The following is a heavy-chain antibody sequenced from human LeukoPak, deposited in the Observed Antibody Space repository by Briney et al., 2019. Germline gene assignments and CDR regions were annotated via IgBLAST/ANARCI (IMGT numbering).Heavy chain of an antibody. CDR1: GFTFDDYA. CDR3: ARDLITMIVVANDFDY. Sequence: GGSLRLSCAASGFTFDDYAMHWVRQAPGRGLEWVSLITWDGGRTYYADSVKGRFTISRDNAKNSLYLQMNSLRAEDTAVYYCARDLITMIVVANDFDYWGQGTLVTVSS. CDR2: ITWDGGRT. D-gene: IGHD3-22*01. V-gene: IGHV3-43D*03. J-gene: IGHJ4*02.